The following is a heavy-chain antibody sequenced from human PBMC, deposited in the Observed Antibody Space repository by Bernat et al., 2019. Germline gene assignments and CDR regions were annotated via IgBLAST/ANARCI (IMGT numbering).Heavy chain of an antibody. CDR3: ARNSGWYVVDYFDY. Sequence: QVQLVESGGGVVQPGRSLRLSCAASGFTFSSYAMHWVRQAPGKGLEWVAVISYDGSNKYYADSVKGRFTISRDNSKNTLYLQMNSLRAEDTAVYYCARNSGWYVVDYFDYWGQGTLVTVSS. D-gene: IGHD6-19*01. CDR1: GFTFSSYA. V-gene: IGHV3-30-3*01. CDR2: ISYDGSNK. J-gene: IGHJ4*02.